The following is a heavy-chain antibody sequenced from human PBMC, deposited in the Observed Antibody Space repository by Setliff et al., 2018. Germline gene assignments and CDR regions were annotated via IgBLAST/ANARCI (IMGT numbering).Heavy chain of an antibody. J-gene: IGHJ4*02. CDR3: ARDLVGATADF. D-gene: IGHD1-26*01. CDR1: GFTFSSYW. Sequence: GGSLRLSCAASGFTFSSYWMHWVRQVPGKGLVWVSRVNRDGSRTDYADSVKGRFIISRDNAKNTLDLQMNSLRVEDTAVYHCARDLVGATADFWGQGTLVTVSS. V-gene: IGHV3-74*01. CDR2: VNRDGSRT.